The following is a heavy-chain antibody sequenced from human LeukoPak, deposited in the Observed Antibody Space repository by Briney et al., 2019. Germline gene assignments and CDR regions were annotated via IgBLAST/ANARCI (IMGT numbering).Heavy chain of an antibody. CDR3: AKDAYYGDYGSMYYYYNYGMDV. CDR1: GFTFSSYG. D-gene: IGHD4-17*01. V-gene: IGHV3-30*18. CDR2: ISYDGSNK. J-gene: IGHJ6*02. Sequence: GRSLRLSCAASGFTFSSYGMHWVRQAPGKGLEWVAVISYDGSNKYYADSVKGRFTISRDNSKNTLYLQMNSLRAEDTAVYYCAKDAYYGDYGSMYYYYNYGMDVWGQGTTVTVSS.